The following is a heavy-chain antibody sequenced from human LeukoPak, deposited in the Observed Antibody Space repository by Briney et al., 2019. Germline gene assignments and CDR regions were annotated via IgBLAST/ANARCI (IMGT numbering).Heavy chain of an antibody. CDR1: GGSFSGYY. Sequence: PSETLSLTCAVYGGSFSGYYWSWIRQPPGKGLEWIGEINHSGSTNYNPSLKSRVTISVDTSKNQFSLKLSSVTAADTAVYYCAREGGDYDIDYWGQGTLVTASS. CDR2: INHSGST. CDR3: AREGGDYDIDY. D-gene: IGHD4-17*01. J-gene: IGHJ4*02. V-gene: IGHV4-34*01.